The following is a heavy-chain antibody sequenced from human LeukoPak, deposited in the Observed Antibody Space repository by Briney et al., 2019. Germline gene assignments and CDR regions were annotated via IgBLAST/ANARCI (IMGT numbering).Heavy chain of an antibody. CDR2: IFHTGST. J-gene: IGHJ4*02. CDR1: GASIIGPKW. Sequence: SETLSLTCTVSGASIIGPKWWNWVRLSPGKGMEWIEEIFHTGSTHYNPSLKSRVTISVDTSKNQFSLILTSVTDADTAVYYCATSSGWYRYDSWGQGTLVTVSS. V-gene: IGHV4-4*02. D-gene: IGHD6-19*01. CDR3: ATSSGWYRYDS.